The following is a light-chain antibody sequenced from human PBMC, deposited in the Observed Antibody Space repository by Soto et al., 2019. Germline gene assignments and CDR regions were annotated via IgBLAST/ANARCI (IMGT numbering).Light chain of an antibody. CDR3: QQYNVWPLT. J-gene: IGKJ4*01. Sequence: IVMTQSPATLSVSPGERATLSCRASQSVSSNLAWYQQKPGQTPKLLIYVASTRATGIPARFSCSGSGTEFTLTISSLQSEDFAVYYCQQYNVWPLTFGGGTKVEFK. CDR1: QSVSSN. CDR2: VAS. V-gene: IGKV3-15*01.